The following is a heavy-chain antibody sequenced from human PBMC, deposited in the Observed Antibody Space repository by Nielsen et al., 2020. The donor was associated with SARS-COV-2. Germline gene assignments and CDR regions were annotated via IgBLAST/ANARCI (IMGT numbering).Heavy chain of an antibody. J-gene: IGHJ4*02. D-gene: IGHD1-26*01. CDR1: GESFSGYY. Sequence: SETLSLTCAVYGESFSGYYWSWIRQPPGKGLEWIGEINHSGSTNYNPSLKSRVTISVDTSKNQFSLKLSSVTAADTAVYYCARGRKFGSSYSRYFDYWGQGTLVTVSS. CDR2: INHSGST. CDR3: ARGRKFGSSYSRYFDY. V-gene: IGHV4-34*01.